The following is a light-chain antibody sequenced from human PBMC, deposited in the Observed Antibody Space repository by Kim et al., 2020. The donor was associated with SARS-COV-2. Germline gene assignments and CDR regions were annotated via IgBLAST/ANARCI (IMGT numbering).Light chain of an antibody. CDR1: QSISDW. V-gene: IGKV1-5*03. CDR2: TAS. CDR3: QQYNSYEYN. J-gene: IGKJ2*01. Sequence: DIQMTQSPSTLSASVGDRVTITCRASQSISDWLAWYQLKPGSAPKLLIYTASTLQTGVPSRFSGSGSGTEFTLTISSLQPDDFATYYCQQYNSYEYNFGQWTKLEI.